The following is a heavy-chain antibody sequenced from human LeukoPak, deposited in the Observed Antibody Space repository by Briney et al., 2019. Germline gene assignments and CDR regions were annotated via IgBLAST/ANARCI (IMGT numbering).Heavy chain of an antibody. J-gene: IGHJ3*02. CDR2: ISAYNGNT. V-gene: IGHV1-18*01. CDR3: ARDRQDSGHRWAFDI. Sequence: GASVKVSCKASGYTFTSYGISWVRQAPGQGLEWMGWISAYNGNTNYAQKLQGRVTMTTDTSTSTAYMELRSLRSDDTAVYYCARDRQDSGHRWAFDIWGQGTMVTVSS. CDR1: GYTFTSYG. D-gene: IGHD3-10*01.